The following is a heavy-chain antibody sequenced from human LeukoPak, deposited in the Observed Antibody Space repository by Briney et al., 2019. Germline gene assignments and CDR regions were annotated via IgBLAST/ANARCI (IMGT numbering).Heavy chain of an antibody. V-gene: IGHV4-34*01. J-gene: IGHJ6*02. Sequence: GSLRLSCAASGFTFSSYAMSWIRQPPGKGLEWIGEINHSGSTNYNPSLKSRVTISVDTSKNQFSLKLSSVTAADTAVYYCARFGYCSSTSCSRFYYYYGMDVWGQGTTVTVSS. CDR2: INHSGST. D-gene: IGHD2-2*01. CDR3: ARFGYCSSTSCSRFYYYYGMDV. CDR1: GFTFSSYA.